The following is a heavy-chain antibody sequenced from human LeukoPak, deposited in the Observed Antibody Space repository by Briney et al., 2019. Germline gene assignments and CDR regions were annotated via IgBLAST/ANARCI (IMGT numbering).Heavy chain of an antibody. D-gene: IGHD3-9*01. Sequence: SETLSLTCTVSGGSVSSGSYYWSWIRQPPGKGLEWIGYIYYSGSTNYNPSLKSRVTISVDTSKNQFSLKLSSVTAADTAVYYCARGDRYYDILTGYYSGADYYYGMDVWGQGTTVTVSS. CDR1: GGSVSSGSYY. V-gene: IGHV4-61*01. J-gene: IGHJ6*02. CDR3: ARGDRYYDILTGYYSGADYYYGMDV. CDR2: IYYSGST.